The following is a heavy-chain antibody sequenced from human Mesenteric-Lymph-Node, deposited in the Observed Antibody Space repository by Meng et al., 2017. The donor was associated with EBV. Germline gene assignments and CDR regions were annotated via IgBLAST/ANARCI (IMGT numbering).Heavy chain of an antibody. D-gene: IGHD2/OR15-2a*01. Sequence: QVQVQDVGQGLVKPSETLSLTCPVSGGSIRSYYWSWIRQPPGKGLEWIGYIYYGGNANYNPSLKSRVTISLDTSKNQFSLNLSSVTAADTAVYYCAAKRTTVDFWGQGTLVTVSS. V-gene: IGHV4-59*01. CDR2: IYYGGNA. J-gene: IGHJ4*02. CDR3: AAKRTTVDF. CDR1: GGSIRSYY.